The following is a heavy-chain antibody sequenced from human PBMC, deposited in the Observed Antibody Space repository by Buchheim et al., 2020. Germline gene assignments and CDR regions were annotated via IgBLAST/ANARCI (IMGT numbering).Heavy chain of an antibody. D-gene: IGHD2-15*01. V-gene: IGHV1-46*03. J-gene: IGHJ4*02. Sequence: QVQLVQSGAEVKKPGASVKVSCKASGYTFTNYYMHWVRQAPGQGLEWMGIINPSSGSTTSAQKFQVRVTMTRDTSTSTVDMELTSLRSEDTAVYYCARALGYCSGGSCSPYYFDFWGQGTL. CDR3: ARALGYCSGGSCSPYYFDF. CDR1: GYTFTNYY. CDR2: INPSSGST.